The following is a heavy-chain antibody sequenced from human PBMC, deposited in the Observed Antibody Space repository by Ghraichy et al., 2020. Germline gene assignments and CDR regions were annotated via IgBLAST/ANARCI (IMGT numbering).Heavy chain of an antibody. CDR1: GFTFSSYS. CDR3: ARGVGTVADHYYHGLDV. J-gene: IGHJ6*02. D-gene: IGHD6-19*01. Sequence: GGSLRLSCAASGFTFSSYSMNWVRQAPGKGLEWISFVSNAIYYADSVKGRFTISRDNAKNSLFMQMNNVRADDTALYFCARGVGTVADHYYHGLDVWGQGTTVTVSS. V-gene: IGHV3-48*04. CDR2: VSNAI.